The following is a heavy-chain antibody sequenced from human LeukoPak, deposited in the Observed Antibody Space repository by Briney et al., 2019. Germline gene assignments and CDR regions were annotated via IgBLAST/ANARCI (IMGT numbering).Heavy chain of an antibody. Sequence: GGSLRLSCGTSGFTFSDSWMSWFRQAPGQGLEWVASIKDDGSDKYYLDSVRGRFIISGDNAEDSLYLQLDDLRAEDTAVFYCARHLLRGQNFDYWGQGTLVTVSS. J-gene: IGHJ4*02. V-gene: IGHV3-7*01. CDR2: IKDDGSDK. CDR1: GFTFSDSW. CDR3: ARHLLRGQNFDY.